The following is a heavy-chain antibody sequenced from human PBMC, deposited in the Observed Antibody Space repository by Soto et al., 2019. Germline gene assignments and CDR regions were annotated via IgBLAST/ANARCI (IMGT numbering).Heavy chain of an antibody. CDR1: GGTFSSYA. CDR2: IIPIFGTA. V-gene: IGHV1-69*06. CDR3: ARARIAVAGTNFDY. J-gene: IGHJ4*02. Sequence: SVKVSCKASGGTFSSYAISWVRQAHGQGLEWMGGIIPIFGTANYAQKFQGRVTITADKSTSTAYMELSSLRSEDTAVHYCARARIAVAGTNFDYWGQGTLVTVSS. D-gene: IGHD6-19*01.